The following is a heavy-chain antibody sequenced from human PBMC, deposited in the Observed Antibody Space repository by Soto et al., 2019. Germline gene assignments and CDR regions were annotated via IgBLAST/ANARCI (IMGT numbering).Heavy chain of an antibody. V-gene: IGHV1-69*01. CDR3: ARTRQRRPVFYVDY. J-gene: IGHJ4*02. CDR1: GGPFNTFG. CDR2: MIPKYGTT. D-gene: IGHD2-2*01. Sequence: QVQLMQSGAEVTKPGSSVKVSCKASGGPFNTFGISWVRQAPGQGLEWMGGMIPKYGTTNYARRFQGRVTITADESTTTAYLELSSLRHHDTAIYYCARTRQRRPVFYVDYWGQGTPISVTS.